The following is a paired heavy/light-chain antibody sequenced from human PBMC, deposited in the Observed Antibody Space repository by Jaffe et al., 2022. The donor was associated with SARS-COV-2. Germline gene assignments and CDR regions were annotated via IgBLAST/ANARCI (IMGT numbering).Heavy chain of an antibody. CDR1: GFRFSSFW. V-gene: IGHV3-74*01. D-gene: IGHD3-16*01. Sequence: EVQLVESGGGLVQPGGSLRLSCAASGFRFSSFWMHWVRQSPGKGLEWVSLIYTGGTTTLYADSVKGRFTISRDNAKNTLYLQMNSLRAEDTAVYYCARSGGGTDSGFDSWGPGTLVRVSS. J-gene: IGHJ4*02. CDR3: ARSGGGTDSGFDS. CDR2: IYTGGTTT.
Light chain of an antibody. J-gene: IGLJ3*02. CDR1: SSNIGSHI. V-gene: IGLV1-44*01. Sequence: QSVLTQPPSASGTPGQRVTISCSGSSSNIGSHIVNWYQQIPGTAPKLLIYTNDKRPSGVPDRFSGSKSGTSASLAISGLQSEDESDYYCAAWDDSLNGPVFGGGTRLTVL. CDR3: AAWDDSLNGPV. CDR2: TND.